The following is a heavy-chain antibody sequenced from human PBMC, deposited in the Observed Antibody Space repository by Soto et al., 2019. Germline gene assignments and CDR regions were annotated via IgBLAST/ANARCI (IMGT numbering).Heavy chain of an antibody. V-gene: IGHV4-59*02. CDR2: IYYSGST. J-gene: IGHJ4*02. CDR1: GGSVCSYY. D-gene: IGHD3-10*01. Sequence: SETLSLTCTVSGGSVCSYYWSGIRQPPGKGLEWIGYIYYSGSTNYNPSLKSRVTISVDTSKNQFSLKLSSVTAADTAVYYCARVGHGSGSYIWGQGTLVTVSS. CDR3: ARVGHGSGSYI.